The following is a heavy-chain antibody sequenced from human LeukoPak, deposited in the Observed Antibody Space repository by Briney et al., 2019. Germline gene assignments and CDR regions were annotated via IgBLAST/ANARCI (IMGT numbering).Heavy chain of an antibody. V-gene: IGHV3-48*01. Sequence: GGSLRLSCAASGFTFSSYSMNWVRQAPGKGLEWVSYISSSSSTIYYADSVKGRFTISRDNAKNSLYLQMNSLRAEDTAVYYCAREMLGVPFDYWGQGTLVTVSS. CDR1: GFTFSSYS. CDR2: ISSSSSTI. J-gene: IGHJ4*02. CDR3: AREMLGVPFDY. D-gene: IGHD3-10*02.